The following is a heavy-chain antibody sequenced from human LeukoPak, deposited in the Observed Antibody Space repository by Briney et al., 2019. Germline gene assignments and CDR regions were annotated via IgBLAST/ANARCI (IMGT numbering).Heavy chain of an antibody. CDR2: FYSSTRT. CDR3: ARCMSELDYGDYAYYYHMDV. Sequence: SQTLSLTCTVSGDSLTSGSRYWSWIRQTAGKGLEWFVLFYSSTRTTYNPSLESRVTISGDTAKNQCSLKLDSVTAADTAVYFCARCMSELDYGDYAYYYHMDVWGKGTTVTVSS. D-gene: IGHD4-17*01. V-gene: IGHV4-61*02. J-gene: IGHJ6*04. CDR1: GDSLTSGSRY.